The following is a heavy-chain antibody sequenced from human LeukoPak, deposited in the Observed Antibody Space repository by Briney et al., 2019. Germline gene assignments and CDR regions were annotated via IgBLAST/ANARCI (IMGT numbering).Heavy chain of an antibody. CDR1: GGSFSGYY. CDR3: ARGGCSSTSCYPYYYYYGMDV. Sequence: SETLSLTCAVYGGSFSGYYWSWIRQPPGKGLEWIGEINHSGSTKYNPSLKSRVTISVDTSKNQFSLKLGSVTAADTAVYYCARGGCSSTSCYPYYYYYGMDVWGQGTTVTVSS. D-gene: IGHD2-2*01. CDR2: INHSGST. J-gene: IGHJ6*02. V-gene: IGHV4-34*01.